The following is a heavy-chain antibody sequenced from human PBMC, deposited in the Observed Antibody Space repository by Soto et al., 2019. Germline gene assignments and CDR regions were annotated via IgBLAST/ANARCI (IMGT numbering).Heavy chain of an antibody. CDR1: GFTFSSYS. CDR3: ARDYSSGWRNDAFDI. J-gene: IGHJ3*02. Sequence: EVQVVESGGGLVKPGGSLRLSCAASGFTFSSYSMNWVRQAPGKGLEWVSSISSSSSYIYYADSVKGRFTISRDNAKNSLYLQMNSLRAEDTAVYYCARDYSSGWRNDAFDIWGQGTMVTVSS. D-gene: IGHD6-19*01. V-gene: IGHV3-21*01. CDR2: ISSSSSYI.